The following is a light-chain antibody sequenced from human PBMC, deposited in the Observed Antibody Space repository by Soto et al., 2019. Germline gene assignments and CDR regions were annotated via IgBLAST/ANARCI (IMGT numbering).Light chain of an antibody. CDR2: GAS. CDR1: QSVSSN. V-gene: IGKV3-15*01. CDR3: QQYNDWPPYT. J-gene: IGKJ2*01. Sequence: EIVMTQSPATLSVSPGERATLSCRASQSVSSNLAWYQQKPGQSPRLLIYGASTRATGIPARFSGRGSGTEFILTISRLQSEDFAVYYCQQYNDWPPYTFGQGTKVDIK.